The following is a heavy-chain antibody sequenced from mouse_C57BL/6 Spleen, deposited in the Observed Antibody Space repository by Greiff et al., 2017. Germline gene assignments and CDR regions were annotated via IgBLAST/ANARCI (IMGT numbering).Heavy chain of an antibody. CDR2: IDPSDSET. V-gene: IGHV1-52*01. CDR3: AREGYDSYARDY. CDR1: GYTFTSYW. Sequence: VQLQQPGAELVRPGSSVKLSCKASGYTFTSYWMHWVKQRPIQGLEWIGNIDPSDSETPYNQKFKDKATLTVDKSSSTAYMQLSSLTSEDSAVYYCAREGYDSYARDYWGQGTSVTVSS. J-gene: IGHJ4*01.